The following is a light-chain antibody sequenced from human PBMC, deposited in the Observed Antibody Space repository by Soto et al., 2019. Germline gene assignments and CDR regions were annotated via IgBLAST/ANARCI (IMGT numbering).Light chain of an antibody. Sequence: EIVLTQSPGTLSLSPGERASLSCRASQSVDDNLAWYHQKPGQSPRLLIYGASNRATGIPDRFSGSGSGIEFTLTISSLQSEDFAVYYCQHYNNWLGTFGRGTKVDIK. CDR2: GAS. J-gene: IGKJ4*01. V-gene: IGKV3D-15*01. CDR3: QHYNNWLGT. CDR1: QSVDDN.